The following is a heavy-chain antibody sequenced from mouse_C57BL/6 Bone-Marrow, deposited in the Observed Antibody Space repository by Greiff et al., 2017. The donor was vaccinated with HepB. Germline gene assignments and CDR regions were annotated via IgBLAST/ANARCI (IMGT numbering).Heavy chain of an antibody. CDR2: INPSSGYN. J-gene: IGHJ4*01. D-gene: IGHD1-1*01. V-gene: IGHV1-4*01. CDR3: ARSITTVVADMDY. Sequence: QVHVKQSGAELARPGASVKMSCKASGYTFTRYTMHWVKQRPGQGLEWIGYINPSSGYNKYNQKFKDKATLTAAESSSTAYMQLSSLTSEESAVYYCARSITTVVADMDYWGQGTSVTVSS. CDR1: GYTFTRYT.